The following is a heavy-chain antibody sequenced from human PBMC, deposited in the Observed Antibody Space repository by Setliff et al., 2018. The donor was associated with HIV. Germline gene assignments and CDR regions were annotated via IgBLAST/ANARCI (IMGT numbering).Heavy chain of an antibody. CDR2: INPNTGGT. D-gene: IGHD3-3*01. Sequence: GASVKVSCKASGYTFTGYYRHWMRQVTGQGLEWMGWINPNTGGTNYAQNFQGWVSMTRDTSINTAYMELSRLRSDDTAVYYCARDGSRFCVRTDCYPIDIYGMDVWGQGTTVTVSS. CDR3: ARDGSRFCVRTDCYPIDIYGMDV. CDR1: GYTFTGYY. V-gene: IGHV1-2*04. J-gene: IGHJ6*02.